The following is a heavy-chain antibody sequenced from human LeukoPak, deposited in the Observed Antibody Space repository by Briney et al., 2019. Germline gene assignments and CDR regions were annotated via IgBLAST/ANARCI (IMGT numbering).Heavy chain of an antibody. CDR3: ARDSYGAGGWFDP. Sequence: ASVKVSCKASGYTFTDYYIHWVRQAPGQGPEWMGWINPNNGDTFYAQNFQGRVTMTRDTSITTTYMELSSLRSDDTAVYYCARDSYGAGGWFDPWGQGTQVTVSS. D-gene: IGHD1-26*01. J-gene: IGHJ5*02. CDR2: INPNNGDT. CDR1: GYTFTDYY. V-gene: IGHV1-2*02.